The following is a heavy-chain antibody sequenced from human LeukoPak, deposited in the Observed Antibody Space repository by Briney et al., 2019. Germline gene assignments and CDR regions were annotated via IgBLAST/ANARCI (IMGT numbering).Heavy chain of an antibody. J-gene: IGHJ4*02. CDR2: IIPVFGTT. Sequence: SVKVSCKASGGTFSMYVVGWVRQAPGQGLEWMGGIIPVFGTTHYAQKFQGRVTITADESTSTAYMEVSSLRSEDTAVYYCTRDLRGACSGNSCPSGDYWGQGTLVTVSS. CDR3: TRDLRGACSGNSCPSGDY. D-gene: IGHD2-15*01. V-gene: IGHV1-69*13. CDR1: GGTFSMYV.